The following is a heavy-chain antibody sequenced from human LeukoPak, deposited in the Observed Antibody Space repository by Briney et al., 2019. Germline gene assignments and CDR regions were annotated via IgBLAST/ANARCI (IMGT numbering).Heavy chain of an antibody. V-gene: IGHV4-34*01. Sequence: SETLSLTCGVYGGSFSGYYWSWIRQPPGKGLEWIGEINHSGSTNYNPSLKSRVTISVDTSKNQFSLKLSSVTAADTAVYYCARVFYYYYGMDVWGQGTTVTVSS. CDR3: ARVFYYYYGMDV. CDR2: INHSGST. J-gene: IGHJ6*02. CDR1: GGSFSGYY.